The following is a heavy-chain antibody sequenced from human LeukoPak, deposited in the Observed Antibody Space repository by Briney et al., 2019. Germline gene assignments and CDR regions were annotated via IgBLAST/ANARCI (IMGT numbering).Heavy chain of an antibody. V-gene: IGHV3-23*01. J-gene: IGHJ4*02. CDR3: AREVAGRIEY. CDR2: ITGGGETT. CDR1: GFTFSSYG. Sequence: GGTLRLSCAASGFTFSSYGMSWARQAPGKGLAWVSLITGGGETTYYGDSVTGRFTISRDNSKNTVDLQMNSLRVEDTAVYFCAREVAGRIEYWGQGALVTVSS. D-gene: IGHD6-19*01.